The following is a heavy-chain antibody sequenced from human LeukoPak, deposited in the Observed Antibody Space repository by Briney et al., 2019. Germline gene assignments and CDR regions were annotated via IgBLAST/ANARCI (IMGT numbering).Heavy chain of an antibody. CDR3: ARGYYGSGSYYGDY. J-gene: IGHJ4*02. CDR2: INHSGST. V-gene: IGHV4-34*01. D-gene: IGHD3-10*01. Sequence: SETPSLTCAVYGGSFSGYYWSWIRQPPGKGLGWIGEINHSGSTNYNPSLKSRVTISVDTSKNQFSLKLSSVTAADTAVYYCARGYYGSGSYYGDYWGQGTLVTVSS. CDR1: GGSFSGYY.